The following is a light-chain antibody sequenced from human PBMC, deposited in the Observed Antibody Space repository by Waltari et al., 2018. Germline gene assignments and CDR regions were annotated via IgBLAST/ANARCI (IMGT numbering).Light chain of an antibody. J-gene: IGKJ5*01. CDR3: QHFATSPPIT. CDR2: GAA. Sequence: EIALMQSPATLSLSPGERATLSCSASQSISSRYLAWYQQKPGQSPRLHIFGAASRATGIPDRFSGSGSGTDFTLTISRLEPEDVAVYYCQHFATSPPITFGQGTRLELK. CDR1: QSISSRY. V-gene: IGKV3-20*01.